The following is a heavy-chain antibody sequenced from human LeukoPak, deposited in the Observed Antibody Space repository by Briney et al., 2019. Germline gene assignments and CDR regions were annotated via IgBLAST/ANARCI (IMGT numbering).Heavy chain of an antibody. Sequence: SETLSLTCTVSGGSISSYYWSWIRQPPGKGLEWIGYIYYSGSTNYNPSLKSRVTISVDTSKNQFSLKLSSVTAADTAVYYCARESGSYYGVDVWGKGTTVTISS. CDR1: GGSISSYY. J-gene: IGHJ6*04. CDR3: ARESGSYYGVDV. CDR2: IYYSGST. V-gene: IGHV4-59*01. D-gene: IGHD1-26*01.